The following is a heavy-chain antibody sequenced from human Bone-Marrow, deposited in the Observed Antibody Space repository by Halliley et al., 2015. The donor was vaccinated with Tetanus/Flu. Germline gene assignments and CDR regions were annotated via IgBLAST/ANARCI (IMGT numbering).Heavy chain of an antibody. CDR2: IGRTGATT. CDR1: GLIFSRSE. D-gene: IGHD2-15*01. J-gene: IGHJ5*02. V-gene: IGHV3-48*03. Sequence: SLRLSCTVSGLIFSRSEMTWVRQPPGKGLEWVSNIGRTGATTYYAASVRGRFSVSRDNANNSLFLHIYDARVADTALYYCARFESGGLDHWGQGSLVTVSS. CDR3: ARFESGGLDH.